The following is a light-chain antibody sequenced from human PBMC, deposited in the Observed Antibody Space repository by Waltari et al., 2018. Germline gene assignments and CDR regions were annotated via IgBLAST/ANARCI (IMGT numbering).Light chain of an antibody. CDR1: QSINRW. J-gene: IGKJ2*01. CDR2: KAS. CDR3: QQYSSYSRT. V-gene: IGKV1-5*03. Sequence: DIQMTQSPSTLSASVGDRVAITCRDSQSINRWLAWYQQKPGKAPKLLIRKASYLESGVPSRFSGSGSGTEFTLTISSLQPDDFATYYCQQYSSYSRTFGQGTKLEI.